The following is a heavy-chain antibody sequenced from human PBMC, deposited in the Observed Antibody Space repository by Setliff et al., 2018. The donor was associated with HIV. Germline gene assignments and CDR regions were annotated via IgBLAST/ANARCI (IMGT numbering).Heavy chain of an antibody. J-gene: IGHJ4*02. CDR2: FDPEDGET. CDR3: ATELFIVVAGHTPTFDY. D-gene: IGHD6-19*01. V-gene: IGHV1-24*01. CDR1: GYTLTELS. Sequence: ASVKVSCKVFGYTLTELSRHWVRQAHGKGLEWMGRFDPEDGETIQAQKFQGRVAMTEDTSTDTVYMELSSLRSEDTAVYYCATELFIVVAGHTPTFDYWGQGTLVTVSS.